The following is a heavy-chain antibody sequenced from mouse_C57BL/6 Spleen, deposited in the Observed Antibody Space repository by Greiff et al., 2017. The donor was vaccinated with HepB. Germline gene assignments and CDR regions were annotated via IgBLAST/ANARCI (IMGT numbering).Heavy chain of an antibody. CDR1: GYTFTSYG. J-gene: IGHJ4*01. CDR3: ARVSSSYAMDY. D-gene: IGHD1-1*01. V-gene: IGHV1-81*01. CDR2: IYPRSGNT. Sequence: VQLQQSGAELARPGASVKLSCRASGYTFTSYGISWVKQRTGQGLEWIGEIYPRSGNTYYNEKFKGKATLTADKSSSTAYMELRSLTSEDSAVYFCARVSSSYAMDYWGQGTSVTVSS.